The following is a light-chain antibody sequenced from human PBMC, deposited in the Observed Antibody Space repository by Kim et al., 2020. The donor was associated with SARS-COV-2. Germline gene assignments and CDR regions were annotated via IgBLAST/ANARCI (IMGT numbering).Light chain of an antibody. V-gene: IGLV3-19*01. Sequence: SSELTQDPAVSVALGQTVKITCQGDNLRTYYANWYQQKPGQAPVLVMFGQNNRPSGIPDRFPGSSSGNTASLTITGAQAEDEADYYCKSRDSSGNLLVFG. J-gene: IGLJ2*01. CDR3: KSRDSSGNLLV. CDR1: NLRTYY. CDR2: GQN.